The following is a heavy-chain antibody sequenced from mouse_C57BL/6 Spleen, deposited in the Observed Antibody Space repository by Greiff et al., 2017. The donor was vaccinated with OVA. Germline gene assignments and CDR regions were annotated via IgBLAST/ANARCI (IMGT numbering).Heavy chain of an antibody. Sequence: EVKLMESGPGLVQPSQSLSLTCSVPGYSITSGYYWNWIRQFPGNKLEWMGYISYDGSNKYNPSLKNRISITRDTSKNQFFLKLNSVTTEDTATYYCARYYGSRYWYFDVWGTGTTVTVSS. D-gene: IGHD1-1*01. CDR1: GYSITSGYY. CDR2: ISYDGSN. J-gene: IGHJ1*03. CDR3: ARYYGSRYWYFDV. V-gene: IGHV3-6*01.